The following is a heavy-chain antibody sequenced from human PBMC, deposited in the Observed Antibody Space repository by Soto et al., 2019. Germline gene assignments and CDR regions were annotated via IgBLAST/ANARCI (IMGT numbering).Heavy chain of an antibody. Sequence: QVQLVQSGAEVRKPGASVRISCKASGYTFTFYYIHWVRQAPGQGLEWMGTVNPSYGDTAYSQKFQGRVSLTRDPSTTTVYMDLSSLRSEDTAVYFCARGSEVASRQLFDFWGQGSLVSVSS. V-gene: IGHV1-46*01. CDR3: ARGSEVASRQLFDF. D-gene: IGHD6-6*01. J-gene: IGHJ5*01. CDR1: GYTFTFYY. CDR2: VNPSYGDT.